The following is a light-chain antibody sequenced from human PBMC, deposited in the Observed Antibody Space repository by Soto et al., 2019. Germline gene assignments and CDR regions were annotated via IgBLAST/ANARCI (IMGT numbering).Light chain of an antibody. V-gene: IGLV2-8*01. CDR3: SSSAGTNSFVL. Sequence: QSALTQPPSASGSPGQSVTISCTGTSSDIGGYNSVSWYQQHPDKAPKLMIYEVNKRPLGVPERFSGSKSGNTASLTVSGLQADDEADYYCSSSAGTNSFVLFGGGTKLTVL. CDR1: SSDIGGYNS. CDR2: EVN. J-gene: IGLJ3*02.